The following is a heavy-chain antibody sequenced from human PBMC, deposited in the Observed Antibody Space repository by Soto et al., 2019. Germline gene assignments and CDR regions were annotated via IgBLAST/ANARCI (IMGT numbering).Heavy chain of an antibody. V-gene: IGHV3-11*01. CDR1: GFTFSDYY. CDR3: ARDRGGYNYRPDAFDI. Sequence: GGSLRLSCAASGFTFSDYYMSWIRQAPGKGLEWVSYISSSGSTMYYADSVKGRFTISRDNAKNSLYLQMNSLRAEDTAVYYCARDRGGYNYRPDAFDIWGQGTMVTVSS. D-gene: IGHD5-12*01. CDR2: ISSSGSTM. J-gene: IGHJ3*02.